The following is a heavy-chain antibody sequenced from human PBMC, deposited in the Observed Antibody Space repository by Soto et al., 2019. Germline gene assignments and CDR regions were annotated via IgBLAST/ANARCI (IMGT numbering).Heavy chain of an antibody. CDR3: ARGLSPLRYFDWGFGY. V-gene: IGHV4-30-4*01. Sequence: SETLSLTCTVSGGSISSGDYYWSWIRQPPGKGLEWIGYIYYSGSTYYNPSLKSRVTISVDTSKNQFSLKLSSVTAADTAVYYCARGLSPLRYFDWGFGYWGQGTLVTVSS. CDR2: IYYSGST. J-gene: IGHJ4*02. CDR1: GGSISSGDYY. D-gene: IGHD3-9*01.